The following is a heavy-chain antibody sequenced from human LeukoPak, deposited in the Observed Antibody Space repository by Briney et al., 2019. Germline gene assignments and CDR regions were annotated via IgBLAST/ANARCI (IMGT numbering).Heavy chain of an antibody. J-gene: IGHJ5*02. Sequence: SETLSLTCAVYGGSFSGYYWSWIRQPPGKGLEWIGEINHSGSTNYNPSLKSRVTISVDTSENQFSLKLSSVTAADTAVYYCAREEGYNWNYVGWFDPWGQGTLVTVSS. V-gene: IGHV4-34*01. CDR2: INHSGST. CDR3: AREEGYNWNYVGWFDP. CDR1: GGSFSGYY. D-gene: IGHD1-7*01.